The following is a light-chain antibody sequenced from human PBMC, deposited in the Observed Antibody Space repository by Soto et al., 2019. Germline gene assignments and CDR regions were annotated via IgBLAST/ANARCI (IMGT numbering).Light chain of an antibody. V-gene: IGKV3-20*01. CDR2: GAS. J-gene: IGKJ2*01. Sequence: DIVLTQSPGTLSLSPGERATLSCRASQSVSRSYLAWYQQKPGQAPRILIYGASSRATGIPDRFSGSGSGTVFTLTISRLEPEDFAEYYCQQYGSSSYTFGQGTKLEI. CDR3: QQYGSSSYT. CDR1: QSVSRSY.